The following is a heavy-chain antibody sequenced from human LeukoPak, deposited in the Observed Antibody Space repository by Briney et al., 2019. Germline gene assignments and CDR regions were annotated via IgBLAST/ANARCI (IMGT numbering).Heavy chain of an antibody. D-gene: IGHD7-27*01. CDR2: TYFRAEWSF. Sequence: SQTLSLTCAISGDSVSSDSVAWYWIRQSPSRGLEWLGRTYFRAEWSFDYAVSVKSRITINPDTVKNQFSLQLNSVTPEDTAVYYCTREGALGIAGGLDYWGQGTLVAVSS. CDR3: TREGALGIAGGLDY. V-gene: IGHV6-1*01. CDR1: GDSVSSDSVA. J-gene: IGHJ4*02.